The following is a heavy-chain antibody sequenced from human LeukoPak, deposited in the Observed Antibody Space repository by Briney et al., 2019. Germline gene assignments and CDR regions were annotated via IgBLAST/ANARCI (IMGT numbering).Heavy chain of an antibody. V-gene: IGHV3-9*01. CDR2: ISWNSGSI. D-gene: IGHD3-9*01. CDR3: ARFDWLLYPSPLDY. J-gene: IGHJ4*02. CDR1: GFTFDDYA. Sequence: GRSLRLSCAASGFTFDDYAMHWVRQAPGKGLEWVSGISWNSGSIGYADSVKGRFTISRDNAKNSLYLQMNSLRAEDTAVYYCARFDWLLYPSPLDYWGQGTLVTVSS.